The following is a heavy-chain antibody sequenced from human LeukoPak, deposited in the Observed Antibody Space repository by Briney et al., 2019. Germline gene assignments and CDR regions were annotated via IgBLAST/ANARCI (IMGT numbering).Heavy chain of an antibody. V-gene: IGHV3-20*04. CDR3: ARGAARMVEMATIISFEY. D-gene: IGHD5-24*01. CDR1: GFTFDDHG. CDR2: IRNGGRT. J-gene: IGHJ4*02. Sequence: PGGSLRLSCAASGFTFDDHGMNWVRHAPGKGLEWVSGIRNGGRTAYADSVKGRFTISRDNSKNTLYLQMNSLRAEETAVYYCARGAARMVEMATIISFEYWGQGTLVTVSS.